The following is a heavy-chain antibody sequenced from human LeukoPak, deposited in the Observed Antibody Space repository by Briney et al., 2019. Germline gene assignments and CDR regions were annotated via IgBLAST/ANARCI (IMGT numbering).Heavy chain of an antibody. J-gene: IGHJ4*02. CDR2: IHYTGNT. CDR1: GVSINSSSHY. Sequence: PSETLSLTCTVSGVSINSSSHYWGWIRQPTGKGLECIGTIHYTGNTYYNPSLKSRVTISVDTSRNQFSLKLSSVPAADTAVYFCARYGRDMIAPFDSWGQGTLVTVSS. V-gene: IGHV4-39*01. CDR3: ARYGRDMIAPFDS. D-gene: IGHD3-22*01.